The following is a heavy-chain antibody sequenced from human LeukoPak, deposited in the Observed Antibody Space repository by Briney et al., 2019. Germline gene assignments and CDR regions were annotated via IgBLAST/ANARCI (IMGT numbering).Heavy chain of an antibody. CDR1: GGSISSSSYY. V-gene: IGHV4-39*01. CDR2: IYYSGST. CDR3: ARLRRYSSGWYYFDY. J-gene: IGHJ4*02. Sequence: PSETLSLTCTVSGGSISSSSYYWGWIRQPPGKGLEWIGSIYYSGSTYYNPSLKSRVTISVDTSKNQFSLKLSSVTAADTAVYYCARLRRYSSGWYYFDYWGQGTLVTISS. D-gene: IGHD6-19*01.